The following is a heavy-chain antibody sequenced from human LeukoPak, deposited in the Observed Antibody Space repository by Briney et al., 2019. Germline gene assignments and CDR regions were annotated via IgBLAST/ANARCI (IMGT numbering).Heavy chain of an antibody. D-gene: IGHD3-22*01. CDR2: IYTSGST. J-gene: IGHJ4*02. V-gene: IGHV4-61*02. CDR1: GGSISSGSYY. CDR3: ARDRKYYYDSSGYYNYYFDY. Sequence: SQTLSLTCTVSGGSISSGSYYWSWIRQPAGKGLEWVGRIYTSGSTNYNPSLKSRVTISVDTSKNQFSLKLSSVTAADTAVYYCARDRKYYYDSSGYYNYYFDYWGQGTLVTVSS.